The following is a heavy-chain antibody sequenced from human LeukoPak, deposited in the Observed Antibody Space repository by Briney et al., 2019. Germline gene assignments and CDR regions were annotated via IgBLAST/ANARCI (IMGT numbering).Heavy chain of an antibody. D-gene: IGHD6-13*01. Sequence: KSSETLSLTCSVSGASISTSAYYWGWIRQPPGKGLEWIGSIYYSGSTYYNASLKSRVTISIDTSKNQFSLRLSSVTAADTAVYYCARALVGAAAGAGSWFDPWGQGTLVTVSS. V-gene: IGHV4-39*01. CDR2: IYYSGST. J-gene: IGHJ5*02. CDR1: GASISTSAYY. CDR3: ARALVGAAAGAGSWFDP.